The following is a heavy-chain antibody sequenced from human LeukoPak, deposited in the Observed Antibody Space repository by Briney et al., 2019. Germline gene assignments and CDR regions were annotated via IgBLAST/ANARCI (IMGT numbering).Heavy chain of an antibody. Sequence: PGGSLRLSCAASGFTVSSNYMRWVRQAPGKGLEWVSVTYSGGSTYYADSVKGRFTISRDNSKNTVYLQMNNLRAEDTAVYYCARDSGWNYVVLEYWGQGTLVTVSS. CDR3: ARDSGWNYVVLEY. CDR2: TYSGGST. D-gene: IGHD1-7*01. J-gene: IGHJ4*02. CDR1: GFTVSSNY. V-gene: IGHV3-66*01.